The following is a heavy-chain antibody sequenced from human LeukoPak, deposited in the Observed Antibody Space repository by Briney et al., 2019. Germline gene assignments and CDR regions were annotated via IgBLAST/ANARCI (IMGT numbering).Heavy chain of an antibody. CDR2: INHSGST. V-gene: IGHV4-34*01. D-gene: IGHD2-2*01. J-gene: IGHJ2*01. CDR1: GGSFSGYY. CDR3: ARALVGDPGVFDL. Sequence: SETLSLTCAVYGGSFSGYYWSWIRQPPRKGLEWIGEINHSGSTNYNPSLKSRVTISVDTSKNQFSLKLSSVTAADTAVYYCARALVGDPGVFDLWGRGTLVTVSS.